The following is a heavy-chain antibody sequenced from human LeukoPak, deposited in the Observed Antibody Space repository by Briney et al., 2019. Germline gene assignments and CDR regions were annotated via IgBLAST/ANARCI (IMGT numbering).Heavy chain of an antibody. CDR3: ARELVVPAAIYYYYGMDV. J-gene: IGHJ6*02. D-gene: IGHD2-2*01. V-gene: IGHV4-4*07. Sequence: SETLSLTCTVSGGSISSYYWSGIREPAGKGLEWIGRIYTSGSTNYNPSLKSRVTISVDTSKNQFSLKLSSVTAADTAVYYCARELVVPAAIYYYYGMDVWGQGTTVTVSS. CDR1: GGSISSYY. CDR2: IYTSGST.